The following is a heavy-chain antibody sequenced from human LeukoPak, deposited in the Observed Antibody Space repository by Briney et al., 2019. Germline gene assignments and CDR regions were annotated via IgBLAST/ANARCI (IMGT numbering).Heavy chain of an antibody. Sequence: GGSLRLSCAASGFTFRSYVMSWVRQAPGKGLEWVSTISGSSVTTYYADSVRGRFTISRDNSKNTLYLQMNSLRVEDAAVYYCARAPVTSCRGAYCYPFDYWGQGTLVTVSS. V-gene: IGHV3-23*01. D-gene: IGHD2-21*01. CDR1: GFTFRSYV. CDR3: ARAPVTSCRGAYCYPFDY. J-gene: IGHJ4*02. CDR2: ISGSSVTT.